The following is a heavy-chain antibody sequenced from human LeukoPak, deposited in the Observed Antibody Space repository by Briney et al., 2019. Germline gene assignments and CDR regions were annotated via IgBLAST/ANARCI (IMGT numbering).Heavy chain of an antibody. CDR2: ISYDGSNK. J-gene: IGHJ4*02. Sequence: GGSLRLSCAASGFTFSSYAMHWVRQAPGKGLEWVAVISYDGSNKYYADSVKGRFTISRDNSKNTLYLQMNSLRAEDTAVYYCVRSFRSDYFDYWGQGTLVTVSS. CDR1: GFTFSSYA. V-gene: IGHV3-30*04. D-gene: IGHD1-26*01. CDR3: VRSFRSDYFDY.